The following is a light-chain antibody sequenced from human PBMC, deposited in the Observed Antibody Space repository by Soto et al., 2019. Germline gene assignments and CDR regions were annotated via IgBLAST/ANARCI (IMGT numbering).Light chain of an antibody. CDR2: GAS. CDR1: QSVGSNY. Sequence: ENLLTQSPGTLSLSPGEGATLSCRASQSVGSNYLAWYQQKPGQAPRLLIYGASSRATGIPDRFGGSGSGTDFTLTISRLEPEDFAMYYCQQYAYSPLTFGGGTKVEIK. CDR3: QQYAYSPLT. J-gene: IGKJ4*01. V-gene: IGKV3-20*01.